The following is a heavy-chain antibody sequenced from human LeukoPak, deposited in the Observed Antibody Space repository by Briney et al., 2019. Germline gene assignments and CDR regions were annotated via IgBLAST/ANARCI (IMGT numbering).Heavy chain of an antibody. J-gene: IGHJ4*02. CDR3: ARNWGLFDY. D-gene: IGHD7-27*01. V-gene: IGHV3-21*01. CDR1: GFTFSSYS. Sequence: GGSLRLSCAASGFTFSSYSMNWVRQAPGKGLEWVSSISRSSSYIYFPDSVKGRFTIVRENAKNSLYLQMNSLRAEDTAVYYCARNWGLFDYWGQGTLVTVS. CDR2: ISRSSSYI.